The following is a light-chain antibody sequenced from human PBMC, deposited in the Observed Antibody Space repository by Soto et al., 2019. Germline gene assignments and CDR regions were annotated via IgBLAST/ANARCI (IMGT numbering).Light chain of an antibody. Sequence: DIVMTQSPDSLAVSLGERATINCKSSQSVLHSSNNKNFLAWYQQKPGQPPKLLIYWASTRESGVPDRFSGSGSGTDFTLTISILQAEDVAVYYCQQYFSTPPFFGQGTRLEIK. J-gene: IGKJ5*01. CDR2: WAS. V-gene: IGKV4-1*01. CDR3: QQYFSTPPF. CDR1: QSVLHSSNNKNF.